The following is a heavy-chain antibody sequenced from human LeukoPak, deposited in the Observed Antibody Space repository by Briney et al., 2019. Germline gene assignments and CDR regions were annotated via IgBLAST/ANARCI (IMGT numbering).Heavy chain of an antibody. J-gene: IGHJ6*02. V-gene: IGHV3-53*01. CDR1: GFTVSSNY. CDR3: AGVLDYYDSSGYSYGMDV. CDR2: IYSGGST. D-gene: IGHD3-22*01. Sequence: GGSLRLSCAASGFTVSSNYMSWVRQAPGKGLEWVSVIYSGGSTYYADSVKGRFTISRDNSKNTLYLQMNSLRAEDTAVYYCAGVLDYYDSSGYSYGMDVWGQGTTVTVSS.